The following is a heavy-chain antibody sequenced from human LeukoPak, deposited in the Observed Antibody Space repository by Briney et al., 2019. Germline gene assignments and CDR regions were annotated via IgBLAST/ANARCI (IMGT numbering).Heavy chain of an antibody. D-gene: IGHD6-13*01. CDR2: INHSGST. V-gene: IGHV4-34*01. Sequence: PSETLSLTCAVYGGSFSGYYWSWIRQPPGEGLEWIGEINHSGSTNYNPSLKSRVTISVDTSKNQFSLKLSSVTAADTAVYYCARGGGSSWYYWGQGTLVTVSS. CDR1: GGSFSGYY. J-gene: IGHJ4*02. CDR3: ARGGGSSWYY.